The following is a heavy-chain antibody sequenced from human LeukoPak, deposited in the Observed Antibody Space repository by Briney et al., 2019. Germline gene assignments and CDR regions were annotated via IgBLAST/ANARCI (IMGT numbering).Heavy chain of an antibody. CDR3: ARLLPEYDFWSGYQERFDY. J-gene: IGHJ4*02. Sequence: SEILSLTCTVSGGSISSSSYYWGWIRQPPGKGLEWIGSIYYSGSTYYNPSLKSRVTISVDTSKNQFSLKLSSVTAADTAVYYCARLLPEYDFWSGYQERFDYWGQGTLVTVSS. CDR1: GGSISSSSYY. V-gene: IGHV4-39*01. CDR2: IYYSGST. D-gene: IGHD3-3*01.